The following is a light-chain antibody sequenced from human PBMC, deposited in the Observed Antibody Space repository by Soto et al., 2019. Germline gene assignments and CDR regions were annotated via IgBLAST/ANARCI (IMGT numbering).Light chain of an antibody. CDR1: QSLLYSNRYNY. V-gene: IGKV2-28*01. Sequence: DIVMTQSPLSLPVTPGEPASISCRSSQSLLYSNRYNYLDWYLQKPGQSPQLLIYLGSNRASGVPERFSGSVSGTDFTLKISRVEAEDVGLYYCMQALQAPLTFGQGTRVDIK. J-gene: IGKJ1*01. CDR2: LGS. CDR3: MQALQAPLT.